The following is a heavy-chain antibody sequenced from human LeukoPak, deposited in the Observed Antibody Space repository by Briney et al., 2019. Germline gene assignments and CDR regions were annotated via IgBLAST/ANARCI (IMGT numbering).Heavy chain of an antibody. CDR2: IYYSGST. CDR1: GGSISSYY. D-gene: IGHD3-3*01. J-gene: IGHJ4*02. V-gene: IGHV4-59*01. CDR3: ARGYSSGTASY. Sequence: SETLSLTCTVSGGSISSYYWSWIRQPPGKGLEWIGYIYYSGSTNYNPSLKSRVTTSVDTSKNQFSLKLSSVTAADTAVYYCARGYSSGTASYWGQGTLVTVSS.